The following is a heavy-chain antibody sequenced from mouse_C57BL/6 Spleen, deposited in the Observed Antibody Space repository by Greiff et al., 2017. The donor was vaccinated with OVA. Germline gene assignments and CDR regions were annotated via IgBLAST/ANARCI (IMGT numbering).Heavy chain of an antibody. CDR2: INPNNGGT. V-gene: IGHV1-18*01. Sequence: EVQLQESGPELVKPGASVKIPCKASGYTFTDYNMDWVKQSHGKSLEWIGDINPNNGGTIYNQKFKGKATLTVDKSSSTAYMELRSLTSEDTAVYYCARRGYDYDDYYAMDYWGQGTSVTVSS. J-gene: IGHJ4*01. CDR1: GYTFTDYN. D-gene: IGHD2-4*01. CDR3: ARRGYDYDDYYAMDY.